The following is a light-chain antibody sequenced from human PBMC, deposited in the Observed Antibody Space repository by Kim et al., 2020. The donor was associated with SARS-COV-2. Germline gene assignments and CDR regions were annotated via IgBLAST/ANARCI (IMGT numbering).Light chain of an antibody. CDR2: GDI. CDR3: QSYDNSLSGYV. CDR1: TSNSGAGYA. V-gene: IGLV1-40*01. J-gene: IGLJ1*01. Sequence: RVTISCTGITSNSGAGYAVHWYQQLPGTAPKLLIYGDINRPSGVPDRFSGSKSGTSASLAITGLQTEDEADYYCQSYDNSLSGYVFGTGTKVTVL.